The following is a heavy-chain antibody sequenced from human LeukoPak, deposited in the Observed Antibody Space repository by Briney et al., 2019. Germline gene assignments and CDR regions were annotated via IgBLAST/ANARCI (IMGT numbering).Heavy chain of an antibody. D-gene: IGHD3-10*01. CDR1: GFTFSSYW. CDR3: ARDSGDRTVDY. V-gene: IGHV3-7*01. J-gene: IGHJ4*02. Sequence: GGSLRLSCAASGFTFSSYWMTWVRQIPGKGLEWVANIKPDGGEQYYVDSLEGRFTISRDNTKNSLYLQMNSLRVEDTAVYYCARDSGDRTVDYWGQGTLVTVSS. CDR2: IKPDGGEQ.